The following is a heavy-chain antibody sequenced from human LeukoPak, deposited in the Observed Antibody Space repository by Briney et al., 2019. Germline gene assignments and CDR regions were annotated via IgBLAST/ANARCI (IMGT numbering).Heavy chain of an antibody. CDR3: ASCPIPYYYDSSGYYSPYYDY. V-gene: IGHV4-34*01. Sequence: PSETLSLTCAVHGGSFSGYYWSWIRQPPGKGLEWIGEINHSGSTNYNPSLKSRVTISVDTSKNQFPLKLSSVTAADTAVYYCASCPIPYYYDSSGYYSPYYDYWGQGTLVTVSS. D-gene: IGHD3-22*01. J-gene: IGHJ4*02. CDR1: GGSFSGYY. CDR2: INHSGST.